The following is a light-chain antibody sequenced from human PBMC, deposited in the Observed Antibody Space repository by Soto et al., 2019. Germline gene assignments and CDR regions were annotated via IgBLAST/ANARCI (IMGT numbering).Light chain of an antibody. J-gene: IGLJ2*01. V-gene: IGLV2-23*01. Sequence: QSVLTQPASVSGSPGQSITISCIVTSSDVGAYDLVSWYQQHPGTAPRLIIYENIRRPSTITSRFSGSKSGNTASLTISGLRAEDEATYHCCSYAGNRIFIFGGGTKVTVL. CDR2: ENI. CDR3: CSYAGNRIFI. CDR1: SSDVGAYDL.